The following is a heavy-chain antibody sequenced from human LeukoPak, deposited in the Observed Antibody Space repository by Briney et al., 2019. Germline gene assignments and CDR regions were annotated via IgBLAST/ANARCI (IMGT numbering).Heavy chain of an antibody. CDR1: GFTFSRYS. V-gene: IGHV3-21*01. D-gene: IGHD6-19*01. J-gene: IGHJ4*02. CDR3: ARDQQWLDTEGGFDH. Sequence: GGSLRLSCAASGFTFSRYSMHWVRQAPGKGLEWVSSISTTNSYIYYADSVKGRFAISRDNAKNSLYLQMNSLRAEDTAIYYCARDQQWLDTEGGFDHWGQGTLVAVST. CDR2: ISTTNSYI.